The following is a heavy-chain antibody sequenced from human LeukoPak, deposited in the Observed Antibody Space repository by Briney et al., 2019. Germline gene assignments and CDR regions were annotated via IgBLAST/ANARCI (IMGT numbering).Heavy chain of an antibody. CDR1: GFTFDDYA. Sequence: LRLSCAASGFTFDDYAMHWVRQAPGKGLEWVSGISWNSGSIGYADSVKGRFTISRDNAKNSLYLQMSSLRAEDMALYYCAKGDTAMVSAFDIWGQGTMVTVSS. V-gene: IGHV3-9*03. D-gene: IGHD5-18*01. CDR3: AKGDTAMVSAFDI. CDR2: ISWNSGSI. J-gene: IGHJ3*02.